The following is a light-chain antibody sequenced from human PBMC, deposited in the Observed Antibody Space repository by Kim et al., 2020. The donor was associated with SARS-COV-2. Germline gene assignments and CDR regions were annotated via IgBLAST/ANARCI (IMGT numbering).Light chain of an antibody. J-gene: IGKJ4*01. CDR1: HCVVIS. CDR2: DAS. V-gene: IGKV3-11*01. Sequence: PGEGATLSCMARHCVVISLAWYQQTPGQAPRLLIYDASIRATGIPDRFSGSGSGTDFTLTIGSLEPRDFAIYYCQQRGNWPPALTFGGGTKVDIK. CDR3: QQRGNWPPALT.